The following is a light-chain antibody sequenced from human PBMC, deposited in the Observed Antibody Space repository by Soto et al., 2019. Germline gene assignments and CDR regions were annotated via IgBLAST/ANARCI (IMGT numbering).Light chain of an antibody. Sequence: QSVLTQPPSVSGAPGQRVTISCTGSSSNIGAGYDVHWYQQLPGTAPKLLIYGNNNRPSGVPDRFSGSKSRTSASLAITGLHAEDEADYYCQSYDRSLSGRVFGTGTKVTVL. J-gene: IGLJ1*01. V-gene: IGLV1-40*01. CDR3: QSYDRSLSGRV. CDR2: GNN. CDR1: SSNIGAGYD.